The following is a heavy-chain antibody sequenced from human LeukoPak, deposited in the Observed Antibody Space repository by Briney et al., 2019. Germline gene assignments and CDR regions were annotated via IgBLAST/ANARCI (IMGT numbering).Heavy chain of an antibody. CDR3: ARGTRVISPSTKLGIGRYFDY. CDR2: ISAYNGNT. D-gene: IGHD7-27*01. CDR1: GYTFTSYG. V-gene: IGHV1-18*01. Sequence: ASVKVSCKASGYTFTSYGISWVRQAPGQGLEWMGWISAYNGNTNYAQKFQGRVTMTWDMSTSTVYMDLSSLRAEDTAVYYCARGTRVISPSTKLGIGRYFDYWGQGTLVTVSS. J-gene: IGHJ4*02.